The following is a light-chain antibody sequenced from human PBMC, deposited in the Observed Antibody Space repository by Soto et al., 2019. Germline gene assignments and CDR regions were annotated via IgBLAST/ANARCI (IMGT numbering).Light chain of an antibody. CDR1: QSVSSGY. J-gene: IGKJ1*01. CDR3: QQFGRYRT. Sequence: EIVLTQSPGTLSLSPGERATLSCRASQSVSSGYLAWYQQKPGQAPRLLIYGASSRATGIPDRFSGSGSGTDFTLSISRLEPEDFAVYYCQQFGRYRTFGQGTKVEIK. CDR2: GAS. V-gene: IGKV3-20*01.